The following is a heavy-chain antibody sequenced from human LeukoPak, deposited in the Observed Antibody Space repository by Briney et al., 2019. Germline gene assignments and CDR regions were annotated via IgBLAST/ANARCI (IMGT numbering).Heavy chain of an antibody. D-gene: IGHD6-19*01. V-gene: IGHV3-74*01. CDR1: GFTFSSYW. J-gene: IGHJ3*02. CDR2: ISVDGSST. CDR3: AKFYHSSGWYGSAFDI. Sequence: PGGSLRLSCAASGFTFSSYWMHWVRQVPGKGPVWVSRISVDGSSTSYADAVKGRFTISRDNAKNTLYLQMNSLRAEDTAVYYCAKFYHSSGWYGSAFDIWGQGTMVTVSS.